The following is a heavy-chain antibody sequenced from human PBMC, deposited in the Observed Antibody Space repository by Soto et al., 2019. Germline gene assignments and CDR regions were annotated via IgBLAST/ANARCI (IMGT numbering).Heavy chain of an antibody. CDR3: TRGLGLCSSKICHDALYV. CDR2: IIPLFGAT. CDR1: GGSFGRYT. J-gene: IGHJ3*01. V-gene: IGHV1-69*12. Sequence: QFQLVQSGAEVRKAGSSVKVSCEASGGSFGRYTISWVRQAPGQGLEWLGEIIPLFGATNYAQSFQDRIRITADDSTSTAYMELSRLKSEDTAVYYCTRGLGLCSSKICHDALYVWGRGTLVTVSS. D-gene: IGHD3-10*02.